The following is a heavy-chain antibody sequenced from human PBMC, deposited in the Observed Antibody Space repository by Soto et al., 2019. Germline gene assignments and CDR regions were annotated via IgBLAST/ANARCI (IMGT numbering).Heavy chain of an antibody. J-gene: IGHJ4*02. Sequence: GGSLRLSCAASGFTFSSYAMNWVRQAPGKGLEWVSAISGSTYYADSVKGRFTISRDNSKNTLYLQMNSLRAEDTAVYYCAKVASSGPLDYWGQGTLVTVSS. CDR1: GFTFSSYA. V-gene: IGHV3-23*01. CDR3: AKVASSGPLDY. CDR2: ISGST. D-gene: IGHD6-19*01.